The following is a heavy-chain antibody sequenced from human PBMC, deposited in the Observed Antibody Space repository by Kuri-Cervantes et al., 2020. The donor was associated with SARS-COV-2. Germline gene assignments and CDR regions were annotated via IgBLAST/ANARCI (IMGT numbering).Heavy chain of an antibody. D-gene: IGHD7-27*01. CDR3: ARDLGLGKSLDY. CDR2: IGPSGTTK. J-gene: IGHJ4*02. V-gene: IGHV3-11*04. CDR1: GFTFSDAW. Sequence: GGSLRLSCVASGFTFSDAWMSWVRQTPGKGLEWVSNIGPSGTTKYYADSVKGRFTISRDNAKNSLYLHINSLRGDDTAVYYCARDLGLGKSLDYWGQGTLVTVSS.